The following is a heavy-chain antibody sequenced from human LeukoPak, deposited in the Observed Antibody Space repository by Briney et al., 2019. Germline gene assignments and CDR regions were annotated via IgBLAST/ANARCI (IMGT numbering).Heavy chain of an antibody. J-gene: IGHJ3*02. Sequence: ASVKVSCKASGYTFTSYDINWVRQAPGQGLEWMGWMNPNSGNTGYAQKFQGRVTMTRNTSISTAYMELSSLRSEDTAVYYCARTSGSDRYDNDAFDIWGQGTMVTVSS. CDR1: GYTFTSYD. CDR3: ARTSGSDRYDNDAFDI. V-gene: IGHV1-8*01. CDR2: MNPNSGNT. D-gene: IGHD1-26*01.